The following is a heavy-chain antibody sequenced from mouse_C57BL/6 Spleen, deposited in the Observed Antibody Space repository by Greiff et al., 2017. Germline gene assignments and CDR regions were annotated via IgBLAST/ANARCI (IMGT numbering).Heavy chain of an antibody. J-gene: IGHJ2*01. D-gene: IGHD4-1*01. CDR3: ALGTGMRYFDY. V-gene: IGHV1-26*01. Sequence: EVQLHQSGPELVKPGASVKISCKASGYTFTDYYLNWVKQSHGKSLEWIGDINPNNGGTSYNQKFKGKATLTVDKSSSTAYMELRSLTSEDSAVYYCALGTGMRYFDYWGQGTTLTVSS. CDR1: GYTFTDYY. CDR2: INPNNGGT.